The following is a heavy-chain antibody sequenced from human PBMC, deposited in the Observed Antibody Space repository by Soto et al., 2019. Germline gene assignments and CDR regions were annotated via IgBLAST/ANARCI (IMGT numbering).Heavy chain of an antibody. Sequence: QITLKESGRTRVKPTQTVALTCNFSGFSISTSGVGVGWIRQPPGKALECLGIIYWDDDRRYSPSLKNRVTITKDTAKNEGDLIMTDMDPEDTGTYYCAHRRGDDGSGWDVGVFDYWGQGFLVTVSS. D-gene: IGHD2-15*01. CDR1: GFSISTSGVG. V-gene: IGHV2-5*02. CDR2: IYWDDDR. J-gene: IGHJ4*02. CDR3: AHRRGDDGSGWDVGVFDY.